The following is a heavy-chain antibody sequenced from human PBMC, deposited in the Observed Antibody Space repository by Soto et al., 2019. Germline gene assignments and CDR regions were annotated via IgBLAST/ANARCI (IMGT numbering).Heavy chain of an antibody. CDR3: PRAYGGKVDY. J-gene: IGHJ4*01. CDR1: GGSISNFY. V-gene: IGHV4-59*08. Sequence: QVQLQESGPGLVKPSETLSLTCTVSGGSISNFYWSWIRQPPGKGLEWIGYIYYSGSTNYNPSLKTRVTATLNTIKTQLPLTQSSVNAADPAFYRRPRAYGGKVDYMGQRTGVPV. CDR2: IYYSGST. D-gene: IGHD3-10*01.